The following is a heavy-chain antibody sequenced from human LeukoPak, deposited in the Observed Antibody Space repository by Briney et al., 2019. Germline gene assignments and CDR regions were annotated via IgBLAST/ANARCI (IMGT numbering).Heavy chain of an antibody. J-gene: IGHJ4*02. D-gene: IGHD3-9*01. CDR3: ARGGIDILTGYHYFDY. V-gene: IGHV4-59*11. CDR2: IYYSGST. CDR1: GGSISSHY. Sequence: SETLSLTCIVSGGSISSHYWSWIRQPPGKGLECIGNIYYSGSTNYNPSLKSRVTISIDTSKNQFSLKLSSVTAADTAVYYCARGGIDILTGYHYFDYWGQGTLVTVSS.